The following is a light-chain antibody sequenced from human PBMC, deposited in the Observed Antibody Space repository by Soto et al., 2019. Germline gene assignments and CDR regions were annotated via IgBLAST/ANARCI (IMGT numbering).Light chain of an antibody. CDR2: LNSDGTH. J-gene: IGLJ3*02. CDR1: SGHSNYA. Sequence: QSVLTQSPSASASLGSPVKLTCTLSSGHSNYAIAWHQQQPEKGPRFLMKLNSDGTHTKGDGIPDRFSASSSGSERYLTISSLQSEDEADYYCQTWDTGPWVFGGGTKLTVL. V-gene: IGLV4-69*01. CDR3: QTWDTGPWV.